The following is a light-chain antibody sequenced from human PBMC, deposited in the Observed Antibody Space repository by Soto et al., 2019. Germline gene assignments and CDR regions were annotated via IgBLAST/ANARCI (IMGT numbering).Light chain of an antibody. Sequence: DVVMTQSPLSLPVTFGQPASISCRSSQSLVDIDGNTYLNWFQQRPGQSPRRLIYRVSNRDSGVPDRFSGSGSATDFTLKISRVEAEDVGVYYCMQGTHWPWTFGQGTKVEI. CDR1: QSLVDIDGNTY. J-gene: IGKJ1*01. CDR2: RVS. V-gene: IGKV2-30*01. CDR3: MQGTHWPWT.